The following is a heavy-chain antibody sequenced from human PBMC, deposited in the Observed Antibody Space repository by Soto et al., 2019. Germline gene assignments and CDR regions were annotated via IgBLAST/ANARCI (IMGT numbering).Heavy chain of an antibody. CDR2: ISYHGSTE. D-gene: IGHD5-18*01. Sequence: QVQLVESGGGVVQPGRSLRLSCAASGFSFSIYAMHWVRQAPGKGLEWVAVISYHGSTEYYGDSVKGRFTISRDNSKXXXXXXXXXLRPXXXXXXXXXXGYSYGPNXXXXXXXXWG. CDR3: XXGYSYGPNXXXXXXXX. CDR1: GFSFSIYA. V-gene: IGHV3-30-3*01. J-gene: IGHJ3*01.